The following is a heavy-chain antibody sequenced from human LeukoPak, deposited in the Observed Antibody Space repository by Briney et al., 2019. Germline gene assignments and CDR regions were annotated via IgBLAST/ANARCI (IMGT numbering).Heavy chain of an antibody. CDR1: GFTFDDYA. CDR2: ISWYSGSI. J-gene: IGHJ5*02. Sequence: PGGSLRLSCAASGFTFDDYAMHWVRQAPGKGLEWVSGISWYSGSIGYADSVKGRFTISRDNAKNSLYLQMNSLRAEDTALYYCAKDISHYYDSSGYHRENWFDPWGQGTLVTVSS. V-gene: IGHV3-9*01. CDR3: AKDISHYYDSSGYHRENWFDP. D-gene: IGHD3-22*01.